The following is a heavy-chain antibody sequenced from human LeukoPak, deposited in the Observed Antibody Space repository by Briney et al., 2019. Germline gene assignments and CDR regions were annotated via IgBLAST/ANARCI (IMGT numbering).Heavy chain of an antibody. Sequence: SETLSLTCTVSGGPISSYYWSWIRQPAGKGLEWIGRIYTSGSTNYNPSLKSRVTMSVDTSKNQFSLKLSSVTAADTAVYYCAARGDYYDSSGYDYWGQGTLVTVSS. CDR2: IYTSGST. CDR3: AARGDYYDSSGYDY. D-gene: IGHD3-22*01. V-gene: IGHV4-4*07. J-gene: IGHJ4*02. CDR1: GGPISSYY.